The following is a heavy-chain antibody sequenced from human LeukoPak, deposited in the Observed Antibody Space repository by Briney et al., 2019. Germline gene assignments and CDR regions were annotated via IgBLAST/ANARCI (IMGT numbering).Heavy chain of an antibody. J-gene: IGHJ4*02. V-gene: IGHV3-66*02. D-gene: IGHD2-2*01. CDR2: IYSGGSK. CDR1: GFTVSSNY. Sequence: PGGSLRLSCAASGFTVSSNYMSWVRQAPGKGLEWVSVIYSGGSKYYADSVKGRFTISRDNSKNTLYLQMNSLRAEDTAVYYCARDFGSSYCSSTSCSDYWGQGTLVTVSS. CDR3: ARDFGSSYCSSTSCSDY.